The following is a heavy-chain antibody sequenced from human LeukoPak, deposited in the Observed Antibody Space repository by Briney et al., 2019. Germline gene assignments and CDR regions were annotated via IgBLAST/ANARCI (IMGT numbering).Heavy chain of an antibody. CDR2: INPSGGST. J-gene: IGHJ4*02. D-gene: IGHD2-21*01. V-gene: IGHV1-46*01. CDR1: GYTFTSYG. CDR3: ARDNSTQYYFDY. Sequence: ASVKVSCKASGYTFTSYGISWVRQAPGQGLKWMGIINPSGGSTSYAQKFQGRVTMTRDTSTSTVYMELSSLRSEDTAVYYCARDNSTQYYFDYWGQGTLVTVSS.